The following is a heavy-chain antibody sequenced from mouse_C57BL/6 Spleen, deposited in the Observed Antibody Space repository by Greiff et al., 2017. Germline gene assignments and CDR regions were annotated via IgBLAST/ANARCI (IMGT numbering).Heavy chain of an antibody. D-gene: IGHD2-14*01. V-gene: IGHV1-9*01. CDR3: ARLLYDRKGYDFEG. J-gene: IGHJ2*01. CDR2: ILPGNGST. Sequence: QVQLQQSGAELMKPGASVKLSCKATGYTFTGYWIEWVKQRPGHGLEWIGEILPGNGSTNYNEKFKGKATFTADTSSNTAYMQLSSLTTEDSAISCRARLLYDRKGYDFEGWGQGTTLTVSS. CDR1: GYTFTGYW.